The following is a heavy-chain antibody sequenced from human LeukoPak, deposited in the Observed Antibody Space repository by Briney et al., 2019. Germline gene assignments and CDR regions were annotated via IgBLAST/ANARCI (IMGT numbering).Heavy chain of an antibody. Sequence: PGGSLRLSCAASGFTFSNYAMSWVRQAPGNGLEWVSAFSGSGGSTYYADSVKGRFTISRDNSKNTLYLQMNSLRAGDTAVYYCATSGLSRFGFWGQGTLVTVSS. J-gene: IGHJ4*02. CDR1: GFTFSNYA. D-gene: IGHD2/OR15-2a*01. CDR3: ATSGLSRFGF. CDR2: FSGSGGST. V-gene: IGHV3-23*01.